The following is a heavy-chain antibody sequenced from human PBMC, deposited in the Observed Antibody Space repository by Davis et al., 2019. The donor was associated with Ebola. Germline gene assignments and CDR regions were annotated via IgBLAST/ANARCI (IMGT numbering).Heavy chain of an antibody. V-gene: IGHV5-10-1*01. CDR1: GNSFTSHW. CDR3: ASHPYYYYGMDV. CDR2: IDPSDSYT. Sequence: GESLKISCKDSGNSFTSHWIGWVRQMPGKGLEWMGRIDPSDSYTNYSPSFQGHVTISADKSISTAYLQWSSLKASDTAMYYCASHPYYYYGMDVWGQGTTVTVSS. J-gene: IGHJ6*02.